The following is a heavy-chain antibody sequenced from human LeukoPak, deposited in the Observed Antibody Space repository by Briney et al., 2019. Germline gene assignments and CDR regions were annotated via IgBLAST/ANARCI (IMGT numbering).Heavy chain of an antibody. V-gene: IGHV1-69*13. J-gene: IGHJ4*02. CDR3: ARAAYYYDSSGYYCVAYYFDY. CDR2: IIPIFGTA. CDR1: GYIFTDYY. Sequence: GASVKISCTTSGYIFTDYYIHWVRQAPGQGLEWMGGIIPIFGTANYAQKFQGRVTITADESTSTAYMELSSLRSEDTAVYYCARAAYYYDSSGYYCVAYYFDYWGQGTLVTVSS. D-gene: IGHD3-22*01.